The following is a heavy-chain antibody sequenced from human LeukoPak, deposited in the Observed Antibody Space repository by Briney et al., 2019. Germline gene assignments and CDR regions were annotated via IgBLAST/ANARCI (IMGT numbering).Heavy chain of an antibody. CDR2: TYYSSKWYN. J-gene: IGHJ3*02. Sequence: SQTLSLTCAISGDSFSSNSAAWNWIRQSPSRGLEWLGRTYYSSKWYNDYAVSVKSRITINPDTSKNQFSLQLNSVTPEDTALYYCARGAVAVRNAFDIWGQGTMVTVSS. CDR1: GDSFSSNSAA. CDR3: ARGAVAVRNAFDI. V-gene: IGHV6-1*01. D-gene: IGHD6-19*01.